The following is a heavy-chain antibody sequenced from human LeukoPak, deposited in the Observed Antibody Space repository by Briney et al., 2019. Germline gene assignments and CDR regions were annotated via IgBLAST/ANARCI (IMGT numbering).Heavy chain of an antibody. J-gene: IGHJ3*02. CDR3: ARKGSQLVRWGAFDI. V-gene: IGHV3-53*01. CDR1: GFTFSSYA. Sequence: GGSLRLSCAASGFTFSSYAMHWVRQAPGKGLEWVSVIYSGGSTYYADSVKGRFTISRDNSKNTLYLQMNSLRAEDTAVYYCARKGSQLVRWGAFDIWGQGTMVTVSS. D-gene: IGHD6-13*01. CDR2: IYSGGST.